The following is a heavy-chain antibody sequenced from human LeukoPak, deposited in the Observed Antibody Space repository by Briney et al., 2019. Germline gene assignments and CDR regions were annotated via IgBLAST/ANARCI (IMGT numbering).Heavy chain of an antibody. CDR2: VYYTGVT. CDR3: ARDRSSSGGHNWFDP. Sequence: PSETLSLTCTVSGGYIFTSGHYWGWIRQPPGKGLEWLGCVYYTGVTITKTFFRRRMCISVDTSMNQFSLNLTSVTAADAAVYYCARDRSSSGGHNWFDPWGQGTLVTVSS. D-gene: IGHD4-23*01. V-gene: IGHV4-39*07. CDR1: GGYIFTSGHY. J-gene: IGHJ5*02.